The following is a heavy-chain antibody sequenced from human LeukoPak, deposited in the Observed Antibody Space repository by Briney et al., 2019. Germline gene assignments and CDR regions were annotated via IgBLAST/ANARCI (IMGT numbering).Heavy chain of an antibody. CDR2: IYYSGST. D-gene: IGHD3-22*01. J-gene: IGHJ6*03. Sequence: SETLSLTCTVSGGSISSYYWSWIRQPPGKGLEWIGYIYYSGSTNYNPSLKSRVTISVDTSKNQFSLKLSSVTAADTAVYYCARGYYDSSSGYYYYYYMDVWGKGTTVTVSS. CDR1: GGSISSYY. V-gene: IGHV4-59*01. CDR3: ARGYYDSSSGYYYYYYMDV.